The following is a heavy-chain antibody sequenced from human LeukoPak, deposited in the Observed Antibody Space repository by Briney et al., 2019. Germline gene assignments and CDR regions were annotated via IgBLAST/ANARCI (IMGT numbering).Heavy chain of an antibody. CDR2: IHSSGSPI. V-gene: IGHV3-48*03. J-gene: IGHJ4*02. CDR3: AGGPPELAAYY. CDR1: GFSFRSYE. Sequence: GGSLRLSCAASGFSFRSYEMNWVRQAPGKGLEWISYIHSSGSPIYYADSVKGRFTISRDNAKSSLYLQMNSLRAEDTAVYYCAGGPPELAAYYWGQGTLVTVSS. D-gene: IGHD1-26*01.